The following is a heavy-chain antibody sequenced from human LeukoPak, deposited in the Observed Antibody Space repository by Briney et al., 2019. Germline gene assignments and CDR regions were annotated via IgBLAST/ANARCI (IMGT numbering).Heavy chain of an antibody. CDR2: INHSGST. Sequence: ASETLSLTCTVSSYSISSGYYWGWIRQPPGKGLEWIGEINHSGSTNYNPSLKSRVTISVDTSKNQFSLKLSSVTAADTAVYYCARGPRRSVDYWGQGTLVTVSS. CDR3: ARGPRRSVDY. V-gene: IGHV4-38-2*02. J-gene: IGHJ4*02. CDR1: SYSISSGYY. D-gene: IGHD3-10*01.